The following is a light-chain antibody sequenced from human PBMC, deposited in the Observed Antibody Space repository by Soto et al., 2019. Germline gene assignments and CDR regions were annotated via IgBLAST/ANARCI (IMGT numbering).Light chain of an antibody. Sequence: EIVMTQSPATLSVSPGGRATLSCRASQSISDTLAWYQQKPGQAPRLLIYSASRGATGFPARFSGSGSGTDFTLTISSLQSEDFAVYYGQQYNNWPWTFGQGTKVEIK. J-gene: IGKJ1*01. CDR1: QSISDT. CDR2: SAS. V-gene: IGKV3-15*01. CDR3: QQYNNWPWT.